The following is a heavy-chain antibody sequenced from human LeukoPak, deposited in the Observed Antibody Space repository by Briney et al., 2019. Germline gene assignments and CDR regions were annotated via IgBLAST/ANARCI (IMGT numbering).Heavy chain of an antibody. CDR2: IYYSGST. J-gene: IGHJ5*02. CDR3: ARDPDNWNDDANWFDP. D-gene: IGHD1-20*01. V-gene: IGHV4-39*07. Sequence: SETLSLTCTVSGGSISSSSYYWGWIRQPPGKGLEWIGSIYYSGSTYYNPSLKSRVTISVDTSKNQFSLKLSSVTAADTAVYYCARDPDNWNDDANWFDPWGQGTLVTVSS. CDR1: GGSISSSSYY.